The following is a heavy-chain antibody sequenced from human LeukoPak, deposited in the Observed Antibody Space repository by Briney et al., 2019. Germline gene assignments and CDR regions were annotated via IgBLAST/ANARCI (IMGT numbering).Heavy chain of an antibody. Sequence: GGSLRLSCAASGFTFSSYAVHWVRQAQGKGLEWVAVISYDGSNKYYADSVKGRFTISRDNSKNTLYLQMNSLRAEDTAVYYCATRREYSSSRGYWGQGTLVTVSS. V-gene: IGHV3-30-3*01. J-gene: IGHJ4*02. CDR2: ISYDGSNK. D-gene: IGHD6-6*01. CDR1: GFTFSSYA. CDR3: ATRREYSSSRGY.